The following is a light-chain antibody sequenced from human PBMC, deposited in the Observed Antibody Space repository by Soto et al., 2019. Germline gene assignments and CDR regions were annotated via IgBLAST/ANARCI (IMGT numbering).Light chain of an antibody. Sequence: DIQMTQSPSSLSASVGDRVTISCRASQTISTYLHWYQHKPGRAPRLLISDVSTLQSGVPGRFRGSGSETEFTLTITYLQSEDFATYYCQQYYSYPRTFGQGTKVDIK. CDR3: QQYYSYPRT. V-gene: IGKV1-39*01. CDR1: QTISTY. CDR2: DVS. J-gene: IGKJ1*01.